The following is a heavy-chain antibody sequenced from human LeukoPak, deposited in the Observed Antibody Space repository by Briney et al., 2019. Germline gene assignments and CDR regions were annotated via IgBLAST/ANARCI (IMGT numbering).Heavy chain of an antibody. CDR1: GGSISSSSYY. CDR2: IYYSGST. CDR3: ARVSDYYDSSGYYYLYFDY. Sequence: SETLSLTCTVSGGSISSSSYYWGWIRQPPGKGLEWIGYIYYSGSTNYNPSLKSRVTISVDTSKNQFSLKLSSVTAADTAVYYCARVSDYYDSSGYYYLYFDYWGQGTLVTVSS. J-gene: IGHJ4*02. V-gene: IGHV4-61*05. D-gene: IGHD3-22*01.